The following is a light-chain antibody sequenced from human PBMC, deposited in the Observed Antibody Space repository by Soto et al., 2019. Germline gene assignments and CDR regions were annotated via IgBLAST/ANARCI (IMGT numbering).Light chain of an antibody. CDR3: QQYLSLPPLT. V-gene: IGKV1-33*01. CDR1: QDISIY. Sequence: DIQMTQSPPSLSASVGDRVTITCQASQDISIYVNWYQQRPGKAPKLLIYDASILETGVPRRFSGSGSGTHFSLSVSGLQLEDVATYYCQQYLSLPPLTFGGGTRVDIK. CDR2: DAS. J-gene: IGKJ4*01.